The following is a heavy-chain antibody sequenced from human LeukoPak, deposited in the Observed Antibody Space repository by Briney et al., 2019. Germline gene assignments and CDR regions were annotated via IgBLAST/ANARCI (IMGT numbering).Heavy chain of an antibody. Sequence: GGSLRLSCAVSGFTVSSNYMSWVRQAPGKGLEWVSVIYSGGSTYYADSVKGRFTISRDNSKNTLYLQMNSLRAEDTAVYYCAKDGYSSGWYGFNWFDPWGQGTLVTVSS. J-gene: IGHJ5*02. CDR1: GFTVSSNY. V-gene: IGHV3-53*01. CDR3: AKDGYSSGWYGFNWFDP. CDR2: IYSGGST. D-gene: IGHD6-19*01.